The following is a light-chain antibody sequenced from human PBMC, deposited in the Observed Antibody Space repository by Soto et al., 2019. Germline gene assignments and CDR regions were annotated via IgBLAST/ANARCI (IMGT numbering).Light chain of an antibody. CDR3: SSYAGSSLGV. V-gene: IGLV2-8*01. J-gene: IGLJ3*02. CDR1: SSDVGNYKY. Sequence: QSALTQPPSASGSPGQSVTIPCTGTSSDVGNYKYVSWYQQHPGKAPKLMMYEVSKRPSGVTDRFSGSKSGNTASLTVSGLQVEDEAEYYCSSYAGSSLGVFGGGTTLTVL. CDR2: EVS.